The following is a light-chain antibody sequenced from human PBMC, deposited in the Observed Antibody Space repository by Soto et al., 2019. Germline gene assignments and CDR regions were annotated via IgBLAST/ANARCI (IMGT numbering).Light chain of an antibody. Sequence: EMVMTQSPATLSVSLGERATLSCRASQSVRTKLVWYQQKPGQAPRLLIYGASTRATGIPARFSGSGSGKEFTLTISSLQSEEFAVSSCHQHDQGWTFGQGTKVEIK. V-gene: IGKV3-15*01. CDR1: QSVRTK. J-gene: IGKJ1*01. CDR2: GAS. CDR3: HQHDQGWT.